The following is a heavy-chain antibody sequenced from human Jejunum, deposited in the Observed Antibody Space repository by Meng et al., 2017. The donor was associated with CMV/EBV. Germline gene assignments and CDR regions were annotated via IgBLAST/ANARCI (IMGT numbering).Heavy chain of an antibody. CDR1: GGSIRNDQW. CDR3: TTLYGDSIS. CDR2: IYHSGRT. D-gene: IGHD4-17*01. J-gene: IGHJ4*02. V-gene: IGHV4-4*02. Sequence: HVPHLGPRLVKPSGNLSLSCDVSGGSIRNDQWWSWVRQAPGKGLEWIGEIYHSGRTNYNPSVKSRVSMSVDKSQNHFSLSLSSVTAADTAVYYCTTLYGDSISWGQGTLVTVSS.